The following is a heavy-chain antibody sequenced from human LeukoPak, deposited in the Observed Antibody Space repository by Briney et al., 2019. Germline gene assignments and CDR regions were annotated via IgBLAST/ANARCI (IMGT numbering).Heavy chain of an antibody. D-gene: IGHD3-22*01. Sequence: GGSLRLSCAVSGLTFSNYWMHWVRQAPGKGLEWVSTISASGPYYADAVRGRFTISRDNSRNTLSLQMDSLRAEDTAVYYCAKDHESDGYPCLDHWGLGTLVTVSS. CDR1: GLTFSNYW. CDR3: AKDHESDGYPCLDH. V-gene: IGHV3-23*01. J-gene: IGHJ4*02. CDR2: ISASGP.